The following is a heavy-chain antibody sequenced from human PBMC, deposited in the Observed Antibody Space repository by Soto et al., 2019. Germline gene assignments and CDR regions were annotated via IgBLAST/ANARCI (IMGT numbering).Heavy chain of an antibody. CDR3: ARAYTGRLTRRADYYYALHV. CDR2: IGAARDP. Sequence: GGSLRLSCTASGFSFSDYDMHWVRQAPGKGLEWVSTIGAARDPYYTGSVKHRFTISRENARNSMFLRMNSVTVGDTAVYYCARAYTGRLTRRADYYYALHVSGPGIILTVYS. V-gene: IGHV3-13*05. CDR1: GFSFSDYD. D-gene: IGHD6-19*01. J-gene: IGHJ6*02.